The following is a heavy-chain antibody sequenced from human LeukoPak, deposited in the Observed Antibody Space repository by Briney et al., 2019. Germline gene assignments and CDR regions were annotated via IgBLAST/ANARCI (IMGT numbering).Heavy chain of an antibody. D-gene: IGHD3-16*01. V-gene: IGHV1-69*05. CDR3: ARRAYSWFDH. CDR2: IIPIFGTA. J-gene: IGHJ5*02. CDR1: GGTFSSYA. Sequence: GASVKVSCKASGGTFSSYAISWVRQAPGQGLEWMGGIIPIFGTANYAQKFQGRVTITTDESTSTAYMELSSLRSEDTAVYYCARRAYSWFDHWGQGTLVTVSS.